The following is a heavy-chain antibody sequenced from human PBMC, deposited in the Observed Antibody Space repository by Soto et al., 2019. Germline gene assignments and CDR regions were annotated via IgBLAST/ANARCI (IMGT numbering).Heavy chain of an antibody. J-gene: IGHJ4*02. Sequence: LRLSCAASGFTFSSYAMSWVRQAPGKGLEWVSAISGSGGSTYYADSVKGRFTISRDNSKNTLYLQMNSLRAEDTAVYYCAQSTAMADPIDYWGQGTLVTVSS. D-gene: IGHD5-18*01. CDR1: GFTFSSYA. CDR3: AQSTAMADPIDY. V-gene: IGHV3-23*01. CDR2: ISGSGGST.